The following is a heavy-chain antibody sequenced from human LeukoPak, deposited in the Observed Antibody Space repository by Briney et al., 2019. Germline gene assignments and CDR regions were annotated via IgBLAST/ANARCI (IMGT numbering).Heavy chain of an antibody. CDR2: IKQDGSEK. D-gene: IGHD5-12*01. CDR3: ARVGWLRSHFDY. V-gene: IGHV3-7*01. CDR1: GFTFSSYW. Sequence: GGSLRLSCADSGFTFSSYWMGWVRQAPGKGLEWVANIKQDGSEKYYVDSVKGRFTISRDNAKSSLYLQMNSLRAEDTAVYYCARVGWLRSHFDYWGQGALVTVSS. J-gene: IGHJ4*02.